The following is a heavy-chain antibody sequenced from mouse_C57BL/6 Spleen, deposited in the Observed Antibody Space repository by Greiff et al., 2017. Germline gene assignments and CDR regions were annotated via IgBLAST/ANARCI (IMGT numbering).Heavy chain of an antibody. V-gene: IGHV1-52*01. CDR1: GYTFTSYW. Sequence: QVQLQQPGAELVRPGSSVKLSCKASGYTFTSYWMHWVKQRPIQGLEWIGNFDPSDSETHYNQKFKDKATLTVDKSSSTAYMQLSSLTSEDSAVYYSARSGSNYLYFDVWGTGTTVTVSS. CDR2: FDPSDSET. J-gene: IGHJ1*03. D-gene: IGHD2-5*01. CDR3: ARSGSNYLYFDV.